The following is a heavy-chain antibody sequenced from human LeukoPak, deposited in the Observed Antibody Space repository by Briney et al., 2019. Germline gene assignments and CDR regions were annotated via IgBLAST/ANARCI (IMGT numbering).Heavy chain of an antibody. D-gene: IGHD5-18*01. Sequence: PSETLSFTCTVSGGSISSYYWSWIRQPPGKGLEWIGYIYYSGSTNYNPSLKSRVTISVDTSKNQFSLKLSSVTAADTAVYYCARGWIQLGYYMDVWGKGTTVIISS. V-gene: IGHV4-59*01. CDR2: IYYSGST. J-gene: IGHJ6*03. CDR3: ARGWIQLGYYMDV. CDR1: GGSISSYY.